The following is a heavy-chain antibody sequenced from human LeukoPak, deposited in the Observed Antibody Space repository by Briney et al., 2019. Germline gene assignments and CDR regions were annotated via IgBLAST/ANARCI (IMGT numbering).Heavy chain of an antibody. CDR2: INPTGGST. V-gene: IGHV1-46*01. CDR1: GYTFTIYF. Sequence: ASVTVSFKAAGYTFTIYFILWVRPAPGEGLEWMGIINPTGGSTRYAQKFQGRVTMTEDTSTDTAYMELSSLRSEDTAVYYCATGGNSGYYLNYLGQGTLVTVSS. J-gene: IGHJ4*02. D-gene: IGHD5-12*01. CDR3: ATGGNSGYYLNY.